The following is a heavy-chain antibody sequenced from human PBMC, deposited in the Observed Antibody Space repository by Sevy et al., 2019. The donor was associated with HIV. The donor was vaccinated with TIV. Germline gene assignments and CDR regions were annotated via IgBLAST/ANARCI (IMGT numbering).Heavy chain of an antibody. Sequence: GGSLRLSCVTSGFTFRTSGMHWVRQSPGKGLEWVAIISYDEAHKNYADSVRGRFSISKDNSKNSLYLQMSSLKTEDPAVYYCAKDYSAGITFVRGAYRARGDYFDYWGQGTQVTVSS. J-gene: IGHJ4*02. CDR3: AKDYSAGITFVRGAYRARGDYFDY. V-gene: IGHV3-30*18. CDR1: GFTFRTSG. CDR2: ISYDEAHK. D-gene: IGHD3-10*01.